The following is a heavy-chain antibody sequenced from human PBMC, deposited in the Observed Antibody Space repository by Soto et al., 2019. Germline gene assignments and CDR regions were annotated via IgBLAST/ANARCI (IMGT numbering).Heavy chain of an antibody. V-gene: IGHV2-5*02. CDR2: IYWDDDK. D-gene: IGHD2-15*01. CDR1: GFSLSTSGVG. CDR3: ANSWYGSGGTCYYTSYFDY. J-gene: IGHJ4*02. Sequence: QITLKESGPTLVKPTQTLTLTCTFSGFSLSTSGVGVGWIRQPPGKALEWLALIYWDDDKRYSPSLKSRLTTTRQTTKTHGVLTMTNMDPVHTTTFYCANSWYGSGGTCYYTSYFDYWGQGTLVTVSS.